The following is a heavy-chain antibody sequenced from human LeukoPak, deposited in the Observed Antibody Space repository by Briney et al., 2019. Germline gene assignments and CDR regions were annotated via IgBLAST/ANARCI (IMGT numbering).Heavy chain of an antibody. CDR2: IKGDGRHT. CDR3: VRDWDHYDFDS. V-gene: IGHV3-74*01. Sequence: PGGSLRLSCAASGFTFSSYWTHWVRQAPGKGLVWVSRIKGDGRHTIYADSVKGRFTISRDNAKNTLYLQMKSLRAEDTAVYYCVRDWDHYDFDSWGQGTLVTVSS. CDR1: GFTFSSYW. D-gene: IGHD3-16*01. J-gene: IGHJ5*01.